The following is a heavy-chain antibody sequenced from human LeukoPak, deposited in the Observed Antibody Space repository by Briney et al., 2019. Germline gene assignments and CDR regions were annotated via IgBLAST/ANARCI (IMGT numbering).Heavy chain of an antibody. Sequence: SETLSLTCTVSGGSISSYYWSWIRQPPGKGLEWIGYIYYSGSTNYNPSLKSRVTISVDTSKNQFSLKLSSVTAADTAVYYCARVGGYDILTGTPMYNWFDPWGQGTLVTVSS. V-gene: IGHV4-59*01. CDR2: IYYSGST. CDR3: ARVGGYDILTGTPMYNWFDP. CDR1: GGSISSYY. D-gene: IGHD3-9*01. J-gene: IGHJ5*02.